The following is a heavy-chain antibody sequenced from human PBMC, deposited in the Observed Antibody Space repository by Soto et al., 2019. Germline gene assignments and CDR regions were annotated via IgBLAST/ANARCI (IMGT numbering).Heavy chain of an antibody. CDR2: INGRGNYI. J-gene: IGHJ4*02. Sequence: GGSLRLSCASSGFTFSTYTMNWVRQAPGKGLEWVSSINGRGNYIYYAESVKGRFTISRGNAKNSLYLQMDRLRAEDTALYYCVREDGKVGTNSAFDYWGLGALVTVSS. V-gene: IGHV3-21*01. D-gene: IGHD1-26*01. CDR1: GFTFSTYT. CDR3: VREDGKVGTNSAFDY.